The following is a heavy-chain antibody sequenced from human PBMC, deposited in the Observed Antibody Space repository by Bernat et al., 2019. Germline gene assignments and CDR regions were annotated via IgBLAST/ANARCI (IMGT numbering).Heavy chain of an antibody. J-gene: IGHJ4*02. D-gene: IGHD3-10*01. Sequence: EVQLVESGGGLVKPGGSLRLSCAASGFTFSNAWMNWVRQAPGKGVEWVGRIKSKTDGGTTDYAAPVKGRFTISRDDSKNTLYLQMNSLKTEDTAVYYCTTDLDPRWWEVRGVIITATDYWGQGTLVTVSS. CDR1: GFTFSNAW. V-gene: IGHV3-15*07. CDR3: TTDLDPRWWEVRGVIITATDY. CDR2: IKSKTDGGTT.